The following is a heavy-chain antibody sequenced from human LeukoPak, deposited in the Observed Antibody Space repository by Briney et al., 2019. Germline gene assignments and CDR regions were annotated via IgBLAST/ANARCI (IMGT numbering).Heavy chain of an antibody. V-gene: IGHV1-8*01. Sequence: ASVKVSCKASGYTFTSYDINWVRQATGQGLEWMGWMNPNSGNTGYAQKLQGRVTMTRNTSISTAYMELSSLRSEDTAVYYCARGVAAAGTDNYYYYYYYMDVWGKGTTVTVSS. CDR2: MNPNSGNT. CDR3: ARGVAAAGTDNYYYYYYYMDV. D-gene: IGHD6-13*01. J-gene: IGHJ6*03. CDR1: GYTFTSYD.